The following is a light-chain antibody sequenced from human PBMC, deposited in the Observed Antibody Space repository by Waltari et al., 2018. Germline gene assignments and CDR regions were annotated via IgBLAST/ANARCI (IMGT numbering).Light chain of an antibody. Sequence: QSALTQPASVSGSPGQSITISCTGTSSDVGTYNLVSWYQQHPGKAPKVMIYEVTKRPSGVSHRFSGSKSGNTASLTIAGLQTEDEADYYCCSYAGSSSWVFGGGTKLTVL. J-gene: IGLJ3*02. V-gene: IGLV2-23*02. CDR3: CSYAGSSSWV. CDR1: SSDVGTYNL. CDR2: EVT.